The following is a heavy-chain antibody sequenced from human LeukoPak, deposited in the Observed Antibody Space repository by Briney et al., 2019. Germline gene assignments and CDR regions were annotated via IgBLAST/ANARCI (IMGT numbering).Heavy chain of an antibody. D-gene: IGHD6-13*01. CDR3: ARDLWEQQLTPIDY. CDR1: GFTFSNAW. CDR2: ISSSSSYI. J-gene: IGHJ4*02. V-gene: IGHV3-21*01. Sequence: GGSLRLSCAASGFTFSNAWMSWVRQAPGKGLEWVSSISSSSSYIYYADSVKGRFTISRDNAKNSLYLQMNSLRAEDTAVYYCARDLWEQQLTPIDYWGQGTLVIVSS.